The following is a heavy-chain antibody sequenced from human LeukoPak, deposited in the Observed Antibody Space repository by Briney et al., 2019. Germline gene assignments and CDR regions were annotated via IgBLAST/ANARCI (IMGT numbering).Heavy chain of an antibody. J-gene: IGHJ4*02. CDR3: AREVRGTYLDY. D-gene: IGHD4/OR15-4a*01. Sequence: GGSLRLSCAASGFTFSSYTMNWVRQAPGRGLEWVSYISSGGGSIFYADSVKGRFSISRDNAKNSLYLQMNSLRDDDTAVYFCAREVRGTYLDYWGQGTLVTVSS. V-gene: IGHV3-48*02. CDR2: ISSGGGSI. CDR1: GFTFSSYT.